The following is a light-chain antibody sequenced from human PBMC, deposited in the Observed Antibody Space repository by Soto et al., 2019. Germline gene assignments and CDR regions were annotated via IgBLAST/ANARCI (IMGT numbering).Light chain of an antibody. Sequence: QSALTQPASVSGSPGQSITISCTGTSSDVGGYNYVSWYQQHPGKAPKLMIYXVSNRXXXXXNXXXGSKSGNTASLTISGLQAEDEADYYCSSYTSSSTYVFGTGTKLTVL. CDR2: XVS. V-gene: IGLV2-14*01. CDR1: SSDVGGYNY. CDR3: SSYTSSSTYV. J-gene: IGLJ1*01.